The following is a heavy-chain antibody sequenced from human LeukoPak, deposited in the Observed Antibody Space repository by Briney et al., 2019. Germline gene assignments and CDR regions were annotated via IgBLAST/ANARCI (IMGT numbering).Heavy chain of an antibody. V-gene: IGHV1-69*05. D-gene: IGHD2-21*01. CDR3: ARVAGPYNWFDP. J-gene: IGHJ5*02. CDR1: GGTFSSYA. CDR2: IIPIFGTA. Sequence: ASVKVSCKASGGTFSSYAISWVRQAPGQGLEWMGGIIPIFGTANYAQKFQGRVTITTDESTSTAYMELSSLRSEDTAVYYCARVAGPYNWFDPWSQGTLVTVSS.